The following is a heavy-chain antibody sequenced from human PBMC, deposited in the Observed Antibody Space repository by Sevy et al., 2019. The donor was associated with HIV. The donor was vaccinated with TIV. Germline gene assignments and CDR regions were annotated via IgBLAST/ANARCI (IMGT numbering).Heavy chain of an antibody. CDR2: IIPIFGTA. D-gene: IGHD3-16*01. V-gene: IGHV1-69*06. CDR1: GGTFSSYA. CDR3: AGDGGTTGEFRWYFDL. Sequence: ASVKVSCKASGGTFSSYAISWVRQAPGQGLEWMGGIIPIFGTANYAQKFQGRVTITADKSTSTAYMELSSLGSEDTAVYYWAGDGGTTGEFRWYFDLWGRGTLVTVSS. J-gene: IGHJ2*01.